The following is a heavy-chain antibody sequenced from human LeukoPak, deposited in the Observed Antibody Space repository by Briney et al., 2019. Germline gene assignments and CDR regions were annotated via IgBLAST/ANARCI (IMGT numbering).Heavy chain of an antibody. J-gene: IGHJ4*02. CDR2: INAGNGNT. Sequence: ASVKVSCKASGYTFTSYAMHWVRQAPGQRLEWMGWINAGNGNTKYSQKFQGRVTITRDTSASTAYMELSGLRSEDTAVYYCARGLRYFDWSTDTLPTGYWGQGTLVTVSS. D-gene: IGHD3-9*01. CDR3: ARGLRYFDWSTDTLPTGY. CDR1: GYTFTSYA. V-gene: IGHV1-3*01.